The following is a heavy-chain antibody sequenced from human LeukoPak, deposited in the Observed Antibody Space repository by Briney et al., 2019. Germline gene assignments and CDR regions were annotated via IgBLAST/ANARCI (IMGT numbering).Heavy chain of an antibody. J-gene: IGHJ3*02. CDR2: IIPIFGTA. D-gene: IGHD3-22*01. Sequence: ASVKVSCKASGGTFSSYAISWVRQAPGQGLEWMGGIIPIFGTANYAQKFQGRVTITADKSTSTAYMELSSLRSEDTAVYYCARAEYYYDSSGYYYDAFDIWGQGTMVTVSS. CDR1: GGTFSSYA. CDR3: ARAEYYYDSSGYYYDAFDI. V-gene: IGHV1-69*06.